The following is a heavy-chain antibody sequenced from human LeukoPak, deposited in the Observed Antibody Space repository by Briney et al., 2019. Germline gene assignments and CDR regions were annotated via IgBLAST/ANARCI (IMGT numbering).Heavy chain of an antibody. J-gene: IGHJ6*02. CDR1: GFTFSSYA. CDR2: ISGSGGST. D-gene: IGHD2-21*02. CDR3: AREGCGGDCYSGRYYYYGMDV. Sequence: PGGSLRLSCAASGFTFSSYAMSWVRQAPGKGLEWVSAISGSGGSTYYADSVKGRFTISRDNSKNTLYLQMNSLRAEDTAVYYCAREGCGGDCYSGRYYYYGMDVWGQGTTVTVSS. V-gene: IGHV3-23*01.